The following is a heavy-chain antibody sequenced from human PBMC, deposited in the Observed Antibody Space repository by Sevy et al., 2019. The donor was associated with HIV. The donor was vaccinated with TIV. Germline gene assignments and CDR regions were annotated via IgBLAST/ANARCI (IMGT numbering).Heavy chain of an antibody. V-gene: IGHV3-13*01. D-gene: IGHD3-10*01. CDR1: GFTLSSYD. J-gene: IGHJ6*02. Sequence: GGSLRLSCAASGFTLSSYDIHWVRQATGKGLEWVSVIRTAGDTHYPDSVKGRFTISRENAKTSLYLQMNSLRAGDTAVYYCAREVPGSLYGMDVWGQGTTVTVSS. CDR2: IRTAGDT. CDR3: AREVPGSLYGMDV.